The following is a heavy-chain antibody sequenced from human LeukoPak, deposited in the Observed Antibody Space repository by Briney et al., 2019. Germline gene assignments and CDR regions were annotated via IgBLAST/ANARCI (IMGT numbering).Heavy chain of an antibody. D-gene: IGHD1-26*01. CDR1: GFTFDDYA. CDR2: ISWNSGSI. CDR3: AKDISFVGATPGFDY. Sequence: GRSLRLSCAASGFTFDDYAMHWVRQAPGKGLEWVSGISWNSGSIGYADSVKGRFTISRDNAKNSLYLQMNSLRAEDTALYYCAKDISFVGATPGFDYWGRGTLVTVSS. J-gene: IGHJ4*02. V-gene: IGHV3-9*01.